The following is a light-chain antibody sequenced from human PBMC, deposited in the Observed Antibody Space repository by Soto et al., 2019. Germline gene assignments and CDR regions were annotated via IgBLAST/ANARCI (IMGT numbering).Light chain of an antibody. V-gene: IGLV1-44*01. CDR3: AAWDDNLTVRV. CDR2: NNN. CDR1: SCNIGSNT. J-gene: IGLJ3*02. Sequence: QSVLTQPRSASGTPGQTVTISCSGSSCNIGSNTVIWYQQLPGTAPKLLISNNNQRPSGVSDRFSGSKSGTSASLAISGLQAEDEATYYCAAWDDNLTVRVFGGGTQLTVL.